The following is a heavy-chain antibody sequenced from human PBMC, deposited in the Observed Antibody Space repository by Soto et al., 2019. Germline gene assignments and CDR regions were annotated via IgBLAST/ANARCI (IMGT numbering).Heavy chain of an antibody. J-gene: IGHJ4*02. Sequence: GSGPTLVNPTQTLTLTCTVSGFSLSTNGVGVGWIRQPPGKALEWLAIVYWNDDKRYSPSLESRLTIARDASKNQVILIVTNMDPVDTATYYCAHRNFNKVAYFDYWGQGTLVTVSS. V-gene: IGHV2-5*01. CDR3: AHRNFNKVAYFDY. CDR1: GFSLSTNGVG. CDR2: VYWNDDK.